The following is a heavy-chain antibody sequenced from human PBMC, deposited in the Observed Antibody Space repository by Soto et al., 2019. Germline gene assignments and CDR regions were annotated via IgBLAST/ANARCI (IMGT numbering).Heavy chain of an antibody. Sequence: QVQLVQSGAEVKKPGSSVKVSCKASGGTFSSYTISWVRQAPGQGLEWMGRIIPILGIANYAQKFQGRVTITADKSTSTAYMELSSLRSEDTAVYYCAGLPLLWFGEGGNYYGMDVWGQGTTVTVSS. V-gene: IGHV1-69*02. CDR3: AGLPLLWFGEGGNYYGMDV. J-gene: IGHJ6*02. D-gene: IGHD3-10*01. CDR1: GGTFSSYT. CDR2: IIPILGIA.